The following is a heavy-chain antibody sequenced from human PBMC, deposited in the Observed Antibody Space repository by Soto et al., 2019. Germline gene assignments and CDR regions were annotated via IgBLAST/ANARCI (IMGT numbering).Heavy chain of an antibody. CDR1: GYTFTSYG. D-gene: IGHD6-19*01. CDR3: ARSYSSGWYIKAFDI. CDR2: ISAYNGNT. J-gene: IGHJ3*02. Sequence: ASVKVSCKASGYTFTSYGISWVRQAPGQGLEWMGWISAYNGNTNYAQKLQGRVTMTTDTSTSTAYMELRSLRSDDTAVYYCARSYSSGWYIKAFDIWGQGTMVTVSS. V-gene: IGHV1-18*01.